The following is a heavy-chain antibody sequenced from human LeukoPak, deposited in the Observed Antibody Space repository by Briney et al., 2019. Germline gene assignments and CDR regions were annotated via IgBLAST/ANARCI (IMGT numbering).Heavy chain of an antibody. CDR2: INWNGGST. CDR1: GFTFDDYG. CDR3: ARVGGGYSYGPPDH. Sequence: PGGSLRLSCAASGFTFDDYGMSCVRQAPGKGLEWVSGINWNGGSTGYADSVKGRFTISRDNAKNSLYLQMNSLRAEDTALYYCARVGGGYSYGPPDHWGQGTLVTVSS. V-gene: IGHV3-20*04. J-gene: IGHJ4*02. D-gene: IGHD5-18*01.